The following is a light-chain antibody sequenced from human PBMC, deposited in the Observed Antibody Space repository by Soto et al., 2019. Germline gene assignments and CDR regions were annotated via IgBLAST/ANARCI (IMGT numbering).Light chain of an antibody. V-gene: IGKV3-11*01. CDR1: QSVSTY. CDR3: QQRSNWPLLT. J-gene: IGKJ4*02. CDR2: DAS. Sequence: EILLTQSPATLSLSPGETATLSCRASQSVSTYLAWYQQKPGQPPRLLIYDASNRATGVTARFSGSGSATDFTLTISSLAPEDFAVYYCQQRSNWPLLTFGGGTKVEIK.